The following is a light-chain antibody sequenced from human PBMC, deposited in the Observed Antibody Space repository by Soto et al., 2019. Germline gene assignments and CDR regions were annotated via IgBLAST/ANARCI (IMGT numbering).Light chain of an antibody. CDR1: QSVLYSSNNKNY. Sequence: DIVMTQSPDSLAVSLGERATINCKSSQSVLYSSNNKNYLAWYQQKPGQPPKLLIYWASTRESGVPDRFSSSGSGTDFTLTISSLQAEYEAVYYWQQCYSTPLLTFGGGTKVVIK. J-gene: IGKJ4*01. CDR2: WAS. V-gene: IGKV4-1*01. CDR3: QQCYSTPLLT.